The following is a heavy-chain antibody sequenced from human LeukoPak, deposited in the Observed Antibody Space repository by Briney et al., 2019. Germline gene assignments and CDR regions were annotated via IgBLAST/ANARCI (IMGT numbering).Heavy chain of an antibody. V-gene: IGHV3-21*01. D-gene: IGHD3-10*01. J-gene: IGHJ4*02. CDR1: GFTFSSYS. Sequence: PGGSLRLSCAASGFTFSSYSMNWVRQAPGKGLEWVSSISSSSSYIYYAGSVKGRFTISRDNAKNSLYLQMNSLRAEDTAVYYCARDQTRPHYYGSGSYYNEGYFDYWGQGTLVTVSS. CDR2: ISSSSSYI. CDR3: ARDQTRPHYYGSGSYYNEGYFDY.